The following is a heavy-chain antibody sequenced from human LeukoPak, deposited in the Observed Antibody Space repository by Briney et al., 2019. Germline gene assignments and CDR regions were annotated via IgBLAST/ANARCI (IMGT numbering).Heavy chain of an antibody. V-gene: IGHV3-33*01. Sequence: GGSLRLSCAASGFTFSNYGVHWVRQAPGKGLEWVAVIRFDGSTKYYADSVRGRFTISRDNSKNTVYLEMNSLRAEDTAVYYCTRADDDSSGYYFYYYYGMDVWGQGTTVTVSS. CDR2: IRFDGSTK. CDR1: GFTFSNYG. J-gene: IGHJ6*02. CDR3: TRADDDSSGYYFYYYYGMDV. D-gene: IGHD3-22*01.